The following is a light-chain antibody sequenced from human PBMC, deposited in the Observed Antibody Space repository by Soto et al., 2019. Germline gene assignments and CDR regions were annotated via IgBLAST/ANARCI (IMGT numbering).Light chain of an antibody. J-gene: IGKJ4*01. CDR3: QQHINWPLT. CDR2: SAS. Sequence: IQVTQSPSSVSASVGDRVTITCRASQPISSWLAWYQQKPGQPPNLLIYSASTLRSGVPSRFSGSGSGADFTLTISSLEPEDFALYYCQQHINWPLTFGGGTKVEIK. V-gene: IGKV1-12*01. CDR1: QPISSW.